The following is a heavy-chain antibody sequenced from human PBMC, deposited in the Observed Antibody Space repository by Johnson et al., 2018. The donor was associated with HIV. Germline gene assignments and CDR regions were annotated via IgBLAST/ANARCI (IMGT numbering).Heavy chain of an antibody. CDR3: GLLGLCWAM. CDR1: GFTVSSNY. Sequence: VQLVESGGGLVQRGGSLRLSCAASGFTVSSNYMSWVRQAPGKGLEWVSIIYSGGSTYYADSVKGRFTISSDNSKNTLYLQMHSLRGDDTGHNVRGLLGLCWAMWG. J-gene: IGHJ1*01. D-gene: IGHD3-10*02. V-gene: IGHV3-66*01. CDR2: IYSGGST.